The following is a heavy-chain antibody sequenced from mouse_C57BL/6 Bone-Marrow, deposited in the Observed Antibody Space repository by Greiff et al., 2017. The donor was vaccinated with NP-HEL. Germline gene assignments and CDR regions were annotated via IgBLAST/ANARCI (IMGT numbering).Heavy chain of an antibody. J-gene: IGHJ2*01. V-gene: IGHV1-50*01. D-gene: IGHD4-1*02. Sequence: QVQLQQPGAELVKPGASVKLSCKASGYTFTSYWMQWVKQRPGQGLEWIGEIDPSDSYTNYNQKFKCKATLTVDTSSSTAYMQLSSLTSEDSAVYYCARQLGRDYWGQVTTLTVSS. CDR2: IDPSDSYT. CDR3: ARQLGRDY. CDR1: GYTFTSYW.